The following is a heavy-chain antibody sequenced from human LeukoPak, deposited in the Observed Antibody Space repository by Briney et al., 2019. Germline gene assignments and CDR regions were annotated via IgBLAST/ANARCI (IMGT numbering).Heavy chain of an antibody. J-gene: IGHJ5*02. V-gene: IGHV3-11*04. D-gene: IGHD3-16*01. CDR2: ISSSGTSV. Sequence: GGSLRLSCAASGFTFSDYYMSWIRQAPGKGLEWVSYISSSGTSVQYADSVKGRSTISRDNAKNSLYLQMNSLRGEDTAVYYCARDGIGGFDPWGQGTLVTVSS. CDR1: GFTFSDYY. CDR3: ARDGIGGFDP.